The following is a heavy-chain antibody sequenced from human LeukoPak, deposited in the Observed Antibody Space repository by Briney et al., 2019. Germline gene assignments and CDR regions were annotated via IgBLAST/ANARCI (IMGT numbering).Heavy chain of an antibody. V-gene: IGHV1-18*01. J-gene: IGHJ4*02. D-gene: IGHD6-19*01. CDR3: ARDITVFGSGWYSDY. CDR2: ISAYNGNT. Sequence: PEASVKVSCMTSGYTFINYGISWVRQAPGQGLEWMGWISAYNGNTNYAQKLQGRVTMTTDTSTSTAYMELRSLRSDDTAVYYCARDITVFGSGWYSDYWGQGTLVTVSS. CDR1: GYTFINYG.